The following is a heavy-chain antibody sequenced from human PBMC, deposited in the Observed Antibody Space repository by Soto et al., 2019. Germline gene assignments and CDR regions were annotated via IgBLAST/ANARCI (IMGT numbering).Heavy chain of an antibody. J-gene: IGHJ6*02. V-gene: IGHV1-2*02. CDR2: INPNSGGT. D-gene: IGHD2-2*02. CDR3: ARSLAEGYCTITGCYTSPLYGMDV. Sequence: ASVKVSCKASGYTFSGYYIHWLRQAPGQGLEWMGWINPNSGGTNYAQKFQGRVTVTRDTPTSTAYMELSRLTSDDTAVYYCARSLAEGYCTITGCYTSPLYGMDVWGQGTTVTVSS. CDR1: GYTFSGYY.